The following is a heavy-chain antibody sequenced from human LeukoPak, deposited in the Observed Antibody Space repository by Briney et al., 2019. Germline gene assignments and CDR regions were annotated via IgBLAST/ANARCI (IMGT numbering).Heavy chain of an antibody. J-gene: IGHJ1*01. CDR3: ARGFNGLSTAALSL. CDR2: INPNTGDT. V-gene: IGHV1-2*04. D-gene: IGHD2-8*01. Sequence: ASVKVSRKASGFSFIGYYIHWVRQAPGQGLEWMGWINPNTGDTRFTQKFQAWVTMTRDTSISTAYMELRNLRSADTAMYFCARGFNGLSTAALSLWGQGTLVTVSS. CDR1: GFSFIGYY.